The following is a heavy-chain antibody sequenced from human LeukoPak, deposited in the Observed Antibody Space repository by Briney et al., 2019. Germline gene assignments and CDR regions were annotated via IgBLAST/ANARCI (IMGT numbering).Heavy chain of an antibody. D-gene: IGHD3-10*01. CDR2: ISYDGSNK. J-gene: IGHJ5*02. CDR1: EFTFSSYA. CDR3: ARDPRMVRGVTFNWFDP. Sequence: GGSLRLSCAASEFTFSSYAMHWVRQAPGKGLEWVAVISYDGSNKYYADSVKGRFTISRDNSKNTLYLQMNSLRAEDTAVYYCARDPRMVRGVTFNWFDPWGQGTLVTVSS. V-gene: IGHV3-30-3*01.